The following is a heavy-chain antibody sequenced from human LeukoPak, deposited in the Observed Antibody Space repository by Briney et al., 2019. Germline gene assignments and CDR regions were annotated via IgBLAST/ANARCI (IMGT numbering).Heavy chain of an antibody. D-gene: IGHD2-2*01. CDR2: INPNSGGT. Sequence: GASVKVSCKASGYTLTGYYIHWVRQAPGQGLEWMGWINPNSGGTNYAQKFQGRVTMTRDTSISTAYMELSRLRSDDTAVYYCARAPSSTSCPNIWGQGTMVTVSS. J-gene: IGHJ3*02. CDR3: ARAPSSTSCPNI. V-gene: IGHV1-2*02. CDR1: GYTLTGYY.